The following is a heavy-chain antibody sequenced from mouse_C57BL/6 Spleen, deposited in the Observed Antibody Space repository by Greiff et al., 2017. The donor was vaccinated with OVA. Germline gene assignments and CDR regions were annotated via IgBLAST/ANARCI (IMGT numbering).Heavy chain of an antibody. CDR3: ARRGTGEDY. D-gene: IGHD4-1*01. V-gene: IGHV5-6*02. CDR2: ISSGGSYT. Sequence: EVKLMESGGDLVKPGGSLKLSCAASGFTFSSYGMSWVRQTPDKRLEWVATISSGGSYTYYPDSVKGRFTISRDNAKNTLYLQMSSLKSEDTAMYYCARRGTGEDYGGQGTTLTVSS. CDR1: GFTFSSYG. J-gene: IGHJ2*01.